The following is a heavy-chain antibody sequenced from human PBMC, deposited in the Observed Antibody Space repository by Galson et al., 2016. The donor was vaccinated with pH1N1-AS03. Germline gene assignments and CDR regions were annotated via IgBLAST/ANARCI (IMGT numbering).Heavy chain of an antibody. CDR2: ISASGGGT. Sequence: SLRLSCAASGFAFSSYAMSWVRQAPGKGLEWVSAISASGGGTYYADSVKGRFTISRDNFKNTLYLQMNSLRAEDTALYYCAKEEAAAAPEGAMDVWGKGTTVTVSS. CDR1: GFAFSSYA. J-gene: IGHJ6*04. V-gene: IGHV3-23*01. CDR3: AKEEAAAAPEGAMDV. D-gene: IGHD6-13*01.